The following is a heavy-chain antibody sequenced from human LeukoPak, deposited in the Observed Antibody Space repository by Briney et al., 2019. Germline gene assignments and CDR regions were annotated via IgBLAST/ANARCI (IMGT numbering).Heavy chain of an antibody. CDR3: ASRNRVVPAAFDY. CDR2: INHSGST. Sequence: SETLSLTCAVYGGSFSGYYWSWIRQPPGKGLEWIGEINHSGSTNYNPSLKSRVTISVDTSKNQFSLKLSYVTAADTAVYYCASRNRVVPAAFDYWGQGTLVTVSS. V-gene: IGHV4-34*01. CDR1: GGSFSGYY. J-gene: IGHJ4*02. D-gene: IGHD2-2*01.